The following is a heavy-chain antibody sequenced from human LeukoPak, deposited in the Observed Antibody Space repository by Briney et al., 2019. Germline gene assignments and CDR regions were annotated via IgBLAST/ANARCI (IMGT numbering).Heavy chain of an antibody. V-gene: IGHV3-21*01. CDR2: ISSSSNYI. D-gene: IGHD3-10*01. J-gene: IGHJ4*02. CDR3: ARVPHAMVRGVIITEFYFDY. CDR1: GLTFSSYS. Sequence: GGSLRLSCAASGLTFSSYSMNWVRQAPGKGLEWVSSISSSSNYIYYADPVKGRFTISRDNAKSSLYLQMNSLRAEDTAVYYCARVPHAMVRGVIITEFYFDYWGQGTLVTVSS.